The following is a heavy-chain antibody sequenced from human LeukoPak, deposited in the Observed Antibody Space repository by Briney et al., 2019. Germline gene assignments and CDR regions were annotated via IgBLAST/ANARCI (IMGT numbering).Heavy chain of an antibody. V-gene: IGHV1-24*01. CDR2: FDPEDGET. D-gene: IGHD3-16*02. CDR3: ATEGGTFGGVIVPLDY. J-gene: IGHJ4*02. Sequence: ASVKVSCKVSGYTLTELSMHWVRQAPGKGLEWMGGFDPEDGETIYAQKFQGRVTMTEDTSTDTAYMGLSSLRSEDTAVYYCATEGGTFGGVIVPLDYWGQGTLVTVSS. CDR1: GYTLTELS.